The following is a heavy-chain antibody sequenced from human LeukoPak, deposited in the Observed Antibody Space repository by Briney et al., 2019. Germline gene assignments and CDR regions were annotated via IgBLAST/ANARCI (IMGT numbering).Heavy chain of an antibody. CDR3: ARPYGAFDI. Sequence: SETLSLTCAVYGGSFSGYYWSWIRQPPGKGLEWIGEINHSGSTNYNPSLKSRVTISVDTSKNQFSLKLSSVTAADTAVYSCARPYGAFDIWGQGTMVTVSS. V-gene: IGHV4-34*01. CDR2: INHSGST. D-gene: IGHD4-17*01. CDR1: GGSFSGYY. J-gene: IGHJ3*02.